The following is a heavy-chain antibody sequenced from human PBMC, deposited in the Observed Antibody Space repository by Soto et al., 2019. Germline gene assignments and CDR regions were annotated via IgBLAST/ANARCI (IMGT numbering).Heavy chain of an antibody. CDR2: IYYSGST. CDR3: ASGGGFYGGRPPIQH. D-gene: IGHD4-17*01. J-gene: IGHJ1*01. CDR1: GGSISSGGYY. V-gene: IGHV4-31*03. Sequence: QVQLQESGPGLVKPSQTLSLTCTVSGGSISSGGYYWSWIRQHPGKGLEWIGYIYYSGSTYYNPSLKGRVTISVDTSKNQFSLKLSSVTAAGTSVYYCASGGGFYGGRPPIQHWGQGTLVTVSS.